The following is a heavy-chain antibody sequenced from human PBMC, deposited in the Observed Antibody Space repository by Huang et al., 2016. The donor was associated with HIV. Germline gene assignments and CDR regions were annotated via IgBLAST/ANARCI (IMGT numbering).Heavy chain of an antibody. D-gene: IGHD6-19*01. V-gene: IGHV7-4-1*02. CDR1: GYTFTTYG. CDR2: IHTNTGEP. J-gene: IGHJ3*02. CDR3: AKNRWLDPDAFDI. Sequence: QVQLVQSGSELKRPGASVTLSCKASGYTFTTYGVNWVRQAHGQGLEWMGWIHTNTGEPTYAQCFTGRLVCSLDTSVSTAYLQISGLKAEDTAIYYCAKNRWLDPDAFDIWGQGTMVTVSS.